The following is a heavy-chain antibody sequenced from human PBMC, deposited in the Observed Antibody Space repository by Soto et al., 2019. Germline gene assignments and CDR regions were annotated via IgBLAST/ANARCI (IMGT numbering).Heavy chain of an antibody. J-gene: IGHJ4*02. CDR2: INHSGST. Sequence: QVQLQQWGAGLLKPSETLSLTCAVYGGSFSGYYWSWIRQPPGKGLEWIGEINHSGSTNYNPSIKRRVTLYVDPSKDQFYLKLSSVTAADSAVYYCARGFGPLVRVVIRRYGGQGTLVTVSS. CDR1: GGSFSGYY. V-gene: IGHV4-34*01. D-gene: IGHD3-10*01. CDR3: ARGFGPLVRVVIRRY.